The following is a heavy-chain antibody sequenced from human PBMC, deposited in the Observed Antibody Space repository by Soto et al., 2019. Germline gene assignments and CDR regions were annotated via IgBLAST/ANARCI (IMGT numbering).Heavy chain of an antibody. CDR3: VRGASLNFDY. Sequence: PSETLSLTCTVSGGSISNYYWNWIRQPPGKGLEWIGYIYYSGSTNYNPSLRSRVTISVDTSKNQISLYLQMNSLRAEDTAFYYCVRGASLNFDYWGQGTLVTVSS. J-gene: IGHJ4*02. D-gene: IGHD1-26*01. CDR2: IYYSGST. V-gene: IGHV4-59*12. CDR1: GGSISNYY.